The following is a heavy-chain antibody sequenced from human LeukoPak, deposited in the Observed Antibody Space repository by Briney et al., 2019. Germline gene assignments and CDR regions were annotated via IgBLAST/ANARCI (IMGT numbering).Heavy chain of an antibody. D-gene: IGHD3-16*02. V-gene: IGHV4-34*01. CDR3: ARGGLVIPTYYFDY. CDR2: INHSGST. Sequence: SETLSLTCAVYGGSFSGYYWSWIRQPPGKGLEWIGEINHSGSTNYNPSLKSRVTISVDTSKNQFSLKLSSVTAADTAVYYCARGGLVIPTYYFDYWGQGTLVTVSS. CDR1: GGSFSGYY. J-gene: IGHJ4*02.